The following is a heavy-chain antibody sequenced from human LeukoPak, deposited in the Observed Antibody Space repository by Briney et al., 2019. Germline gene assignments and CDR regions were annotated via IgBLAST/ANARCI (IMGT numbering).Heavy chain of an antibody. Sequence: GGSLRLSCAASGFTFSNAWMSWVRQAPGKGLEWVGCIKSKTDGGTTDYAAPVKGRFTISRDDSKNTLYLQMNSLKTEDTAVYYCTTELPNYDFWSGYYNWFDPWGQGTLVTVSS. CDR2: IKSKTDGGTT. CDR1: GFTFSNAW. D-gene: IGHD3-3*01. V-gene: IGHV3-15*01. CDR3: TTELPNYDFWSGYYNWFDP. J-gene: IGHJ5*02.